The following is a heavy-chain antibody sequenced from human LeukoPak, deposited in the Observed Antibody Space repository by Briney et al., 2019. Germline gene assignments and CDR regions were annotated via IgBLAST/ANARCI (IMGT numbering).Heavy chain of an antibody. V-gene: IGHV4-34*01. Sequence: SETLSLTCAVYGGSFSGYYWSWIRQPPGKGLEWIGEINHSGSTNYNPSLKSRVTISVDTSKNQFSLKLSSVTAAGTAVYYCARGHVTIFGVVILTDNWFDPWGQGTLVTVSS. CDR1: GGSFSGYY. D-gene: IGHD3-3*01. CDR3: ARGHVTIFGVVILTDNWFDP. J-gene: IGHJ5*02. CDR2: INHSGST.